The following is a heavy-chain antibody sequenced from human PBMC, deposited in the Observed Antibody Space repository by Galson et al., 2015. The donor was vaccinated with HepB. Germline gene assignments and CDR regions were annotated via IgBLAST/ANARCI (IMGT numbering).Heavy chain of an antibody. D-gene: IGHD3-22*01. V-gene: IGHV1-18*04. J-gene: IGHJ3*02. CDR2: ISAYNGNT. Sequence: SVKVSCKASGYTFTSYGISRVRQAPGQGLEWMGWISAYNGNTNYAQKLQGRVTMTTDTSTSTAYMELRSLRSDDTAVYYCARGGRDYYDSSGYYDAFDIWGQETMVTVSS. CDR3: ARGGRDYYDSSGYYDAFDI. CDR1: GYTFTSYG.